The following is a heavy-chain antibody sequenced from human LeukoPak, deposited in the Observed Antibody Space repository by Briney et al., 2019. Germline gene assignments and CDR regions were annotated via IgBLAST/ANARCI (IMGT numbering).Heavy chain of an antibody. Sequence: PGGSLRLSCAASGFTFSDYYMSWIRQAPGKGLEWVSYISSSGSTIYCADSVKGRFTISRDNAKNSLYLQMNSLRAEDTAVYYCARVRNYYDSSGYVGYYFDYWGQGTLVTVSS. CDR2: ISSSGSTI. V-gene: IGHV3-11*01. J-gene: IGHJ4*02. CDR3: ARVRNYYDSSGYVGYYFDY. CDR1: GFTFSDYY. D-gene: IGHD3-22*01.